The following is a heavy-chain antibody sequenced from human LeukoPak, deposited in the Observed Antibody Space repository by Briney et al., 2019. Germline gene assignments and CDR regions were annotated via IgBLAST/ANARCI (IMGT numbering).Heavy chain of an antibody. CDR2: ITSSSSDT. J-gene: IGHJ4*02. V-gene: IGHV3-11*05. Sequence: GGSLRLSCAASGFTFSDYYMSWIRQAPGKGLEWISYITSSSSDTNYADSVKGRFTISRDNAKKSLYLQMNSLRAEDTAVYYCARDYDILTGYFRGGFDYWGQGTLVSVSS. CDR1: GFTFSDYY. D-gene: IGHD3-9*01. CDR3: ARDYDILTGYFRGGFDY.